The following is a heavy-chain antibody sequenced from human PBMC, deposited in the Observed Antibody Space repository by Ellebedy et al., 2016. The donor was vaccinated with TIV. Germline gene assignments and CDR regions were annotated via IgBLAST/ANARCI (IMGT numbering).Heavy chain of an antibody. CDR3: ARGGCSGGSCYRY. J-gene: IGHJ4*02. CDR1: GFTFSSYG. D-gene: IGHD2-15*01. Sequence: GGSLRLXXAASGFTFSSYGMHWVRQAPGKGLEWVAVISYDGSNKYYADSVKGRFTISRDNAKNSLYLQMNSLRAEDTAVYYCARGGCSGGSCYRYWGQGTLVTVSS. CDR2: ISYDGSNK. V-gene: IGHV3-30*03.